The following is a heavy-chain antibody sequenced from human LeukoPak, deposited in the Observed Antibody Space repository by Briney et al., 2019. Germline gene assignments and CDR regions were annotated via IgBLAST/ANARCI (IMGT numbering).Heavy chain of an antibody. V-gene: IGHV3-23*01. Sequence: GGSLRLSCAASGLTFSSYAMSWVRQAPGKGLEWVSAISGSGGSTYYADSVKGRFTISRDNSKNTLYLQMNSLRAEDTAVYYCAKSYYYDSSGDHYYYYYGMDVWGQGTTVTVSS. J-gene: IGHJ6*02. CDR2: ISGSGGST. CDR3: AKSYYYDSSGDHYYYYYGMDV. CDR1: GLTFSSYA. D-gene: IGHD3-22*01.